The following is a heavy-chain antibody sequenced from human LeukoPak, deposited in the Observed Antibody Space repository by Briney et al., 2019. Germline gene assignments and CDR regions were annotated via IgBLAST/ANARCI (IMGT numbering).Heavy chain of an antibody. Sequence: GGSLRLSCAASGFTFSSYGMHWVRQAPGKGLEWVAFIRYDGSNKYYADSVKGRFTISRDNSKNTLYLQMNSLRAEDTAVYYCANHGGRDGYNFFGNEPGADDYWGQGTLVTVSS. CDR3: ANHGGRDGYNFFGNEPGADDY. D-gene: IGHD5-24*01. V-gene: IGHV3-30*02. CDR1: GFTFSSYG. CDR2: IRYDGSNK. J-gene: IGHJ4*02.